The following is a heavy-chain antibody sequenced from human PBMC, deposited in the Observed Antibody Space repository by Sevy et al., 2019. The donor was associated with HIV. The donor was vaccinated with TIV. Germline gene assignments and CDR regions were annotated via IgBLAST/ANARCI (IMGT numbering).Heavy chain of an antibody. V-gene: IGHV1-69*13. D-gene: IGHD5-18*01. J-gene: IGHJ4*02. CDR1: GDTFSTNS. CDR2: IIPVIVAS. Sequence: ASVKVSCKTYGDTFSTNSINWVRQAPGQGLEWLGGIIPVIVASNYAQKFRDRVTITADPSTTTVYMEMSGLKSDDTAVYYCARERVDTSMVSFDFWGQGTLVTVSS. CDR3: ARERVDTSMVSFDF.